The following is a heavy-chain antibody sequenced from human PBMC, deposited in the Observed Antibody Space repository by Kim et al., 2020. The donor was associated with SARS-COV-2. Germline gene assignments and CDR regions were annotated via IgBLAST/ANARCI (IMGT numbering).Heavy chain of an antibody. CDR3: ASDFGVVNRGFYGMDV. D-gene: IGHD3-3*01. Sequence: FQGRVTMTRDTSTSTVYMELSSLRSEDTAVYYCASDFGVVNRGFYGMDVWGQGTTVTVSS. J-gene: IGHJ6*02. V-gene: IGHV1-46*01.